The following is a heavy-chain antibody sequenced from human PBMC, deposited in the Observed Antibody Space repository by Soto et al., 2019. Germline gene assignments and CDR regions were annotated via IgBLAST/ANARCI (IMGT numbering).Heavy chain of an antibody. Sequence: GESLKISCKGSGYTFTRNWIGWVRQMPGKGLEWMGIIFPIDSDTRYSPSSQSQVTISADNSISTAYLQWSSLKASDTAIYYCATPGGRDFNAFDVWGQGTMVTVSS. J-gene: IGHJ3*01. CDR2: IFPIDSDT. V-gene: IGHV5-51*01. CDR3: ATPGGRDFNAFDV. D-gene: IGHD2-21*02. CDR1: GYTFTRNW.